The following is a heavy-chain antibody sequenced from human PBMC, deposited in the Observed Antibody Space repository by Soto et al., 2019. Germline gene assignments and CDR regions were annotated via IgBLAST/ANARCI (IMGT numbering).Heavy chain of an antibody. CDR1: GFSLSTSGVG. D-gene: IGHD4-17*01. V-gene: IGHV2-5*02. Sequence: QITLKESGPTLVEPTQTLTLTCTFSGFSLSTSGVGVGWIRQPPGKALEWLALIYWDDDKRYSPSLKSRLTITEDTSKNQVVLTMTNMDPVDTATYYCAHRQRTVYFDYWGQGTLVTASS. J-gene: IGHJ4*02. CDR2: IYWDDDK. CDR3: AHRQRTVYFDY.